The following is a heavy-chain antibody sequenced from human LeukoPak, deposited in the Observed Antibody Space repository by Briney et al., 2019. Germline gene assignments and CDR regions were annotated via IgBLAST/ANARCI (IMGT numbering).Heavy chain of an antibody. V-gene: IGHV3-21*01. J-gene: IGHJ4*02. CDR3: ARLYDSSGYDLDY. CDR1: GFTFSSYS. CDR2: ISSSSSYI. Sequence: GVSLRRSCAASGFTFSSYSMNWVRQAPGKGLEWVSSISSSSSYIYYADSVKGRFTISRDNAKNSLYLQMNSLRAEDTAVYYCARLYDSSGYDLDYWGQGTLVTVSS. D-gene: IGHD3-22*01.